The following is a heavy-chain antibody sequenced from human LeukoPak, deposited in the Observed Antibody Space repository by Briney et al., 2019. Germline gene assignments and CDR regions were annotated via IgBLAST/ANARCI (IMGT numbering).Heavy chain of an antibody. Sequence: GGSLRLSCAASGFTFEDYGMSWVRQAPGKGLEWVSGITWNGGSSSYADSVQGRSTISRDNANNSLYLQMNSLRAEDTALYYCARGFYGSGGYYPYYFDYWGQGTLVTVS. J-gene: IGHJ4*02. CDR2: ITWNGGSS. V-gene: IGHV3-20*04. CDR1: GFTFEDYG. D-gene: IGHD3-10*01. CDR3: ARGFYGSGGYYPYYFDY.